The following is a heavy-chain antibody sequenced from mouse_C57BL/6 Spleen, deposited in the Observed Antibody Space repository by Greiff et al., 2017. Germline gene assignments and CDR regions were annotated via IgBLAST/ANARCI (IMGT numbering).Heavy chain of an antibody. V-gene: IGHV2-9-1*01. J-gene: IGHJ4*01. D-gene: IGHD4-1*01. CDR1: GFSFTSYA. CDR2: IWTGGGT. CDR3: ARKEKELGRREYYYAMDY. Sequence: VMLVESGPGLVAPSQSLSITCTVSGFSFTSYAISWVRQPPGKGLEWLGGIWTGGGTNYNSGLRSRLSISKDNSKSQVFLEINSLKTDDTARYYCARKEKELGRREYYYAMDYWGQGTSVTVSS.